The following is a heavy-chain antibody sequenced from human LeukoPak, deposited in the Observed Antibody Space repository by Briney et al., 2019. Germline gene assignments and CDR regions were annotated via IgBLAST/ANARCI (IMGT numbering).Heavy chain of an antibody. D-gene: IGHD3-16*01. CDR2: IYYSGST. CDR1: GGSISSYY. CDR3: ARHVKQGGYYYYGTDV. V-gene: IGHV4-59*08. J-gene: IGHJ6*02. Sequence: SETLSLTCTVSGGSISSYYWSWIRQPPGKGLEWIGYIYYSGSTNYNPSLKSRVTISVDTSKNQFSLKLSSVTAADTAVYYCARHVKQGGYYYYGTDVWGQGTTVTVSS.